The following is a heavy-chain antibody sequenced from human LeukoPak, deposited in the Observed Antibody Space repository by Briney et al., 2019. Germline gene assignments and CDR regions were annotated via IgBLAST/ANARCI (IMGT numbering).Heavy chain of an antibody. CDR1: GYSIRSGYY. J-gene: IGHJ4*02. CDR2: IYHSGST. V-gene: IGHV4-38-2*01. D-gene: IGHD3-10*01. Sequence: SETRSLTCAVSGYSIRSGYYWGWIRQPPGKGLEWIGSIYHSGSTYYNPSLKSRVTISVDTSKNQFSVKLSSVTAADTAVYYCARGRMGYYYGSGSYHIDYWGQGTLVTVSS. CDR3: ARGRMGYYYGSGSYHIDY.